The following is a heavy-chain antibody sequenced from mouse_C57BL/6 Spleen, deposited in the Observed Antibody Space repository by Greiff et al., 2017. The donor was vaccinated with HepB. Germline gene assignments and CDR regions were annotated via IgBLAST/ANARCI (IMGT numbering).Heavy chain of an antibody. V-gene: IGHV1-53*01. Sequence: QVQLQQPGTELVKPGASVKLSCKASGYTFTSYWMHWVKQRHGQGLEWIGNINPSNGGTNYNEKFKSKATLTVDKSSSTAYMQLSSLTSEDSAVYYCARQLRLRLAWFAYWGQGTLVTVSA. CDR1: GYTFTSYW. D-gene: IGHD3-2*02. CDR3: ARQLRLRLAWFAY. J-gene: IGHJ3*01. CDR2: INPSNGGT.